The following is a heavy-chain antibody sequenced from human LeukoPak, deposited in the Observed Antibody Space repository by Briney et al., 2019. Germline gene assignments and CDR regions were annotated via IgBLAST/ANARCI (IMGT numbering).Heavy chain of an antibody. V-gene: IGHV4-4*07. CDR2: IYTSGST. CDR1: GGSISSYY. Sequence: PSETLSLTCTVSGGSISSYYWSWIRQPAGKGLEWIGRIYTSGSTNYNPSLKSRVTMSVDTSKNQFSLKLSSVTAADTAVYYCARDWLAVPAALPYNWFDPWGQGTLVTVSS. D-gene: IGHD2-2*01. J-gene: IGHJ5*02. CDR3: ARDWLAVPAALPYNWFDP.